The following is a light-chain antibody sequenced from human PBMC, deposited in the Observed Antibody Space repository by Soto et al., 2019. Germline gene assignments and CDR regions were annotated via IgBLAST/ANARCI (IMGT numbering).Light chain of an antibody. V-gene: IGKV3-20*01. CDR2: GAS. Sequence: EIVLTQSPGSLSLSPGGRATLSCRARHSLSRDLDWYQQKPGQAPSLLIYGASIRATGSPDRFSGCGFGIDFHLTIRRLEPEDSAVYYCQQHGDSSTFGGGTKVDI. CDR1: HSLSRD. CDR3: QQHGDSST. J-gene: IGKJ4*01.